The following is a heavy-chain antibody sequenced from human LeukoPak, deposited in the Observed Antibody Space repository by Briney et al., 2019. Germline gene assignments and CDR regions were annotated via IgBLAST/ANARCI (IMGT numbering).Heavy chain of an antibody. CDR3: ARGRKSTSLSGNCFDR. D-gene: IGHD2-2*01. CDR1: GGTICSYY. J-gene: IGHJ5*02. Sequence: PSETLSPTCTVSGGTICSYYWSWIRKPPGKGLEWIGYINYSGSTNYNPSLKSRVTISVDTSKNQFSLKLSSVTAADTAVYYCARGRKSTSLSGNCFDRWRQGTLVTVSS. CDR2: INYSGST. V-gene: IGHV4-59*01.